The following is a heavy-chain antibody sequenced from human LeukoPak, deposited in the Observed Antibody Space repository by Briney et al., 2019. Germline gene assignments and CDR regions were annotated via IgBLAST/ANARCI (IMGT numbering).Heavy chain of an antibody. D-gene: IGHD3-10*01. Sequence: SETLSLTCTVSGGSINGYYWSWIRQPPGKGLEWIGYIYYTGSTHYNPSLKSRVTISVDTSKNQFSLKLSSVTAADTAVYYCARETPGYYYGSGSYNRAFDIWGQGTMVTVSS. CDR1: GGSINGYY. CDR2: IYYTGST. V-gene: IGHV4-59*01. J-gene: IGHJ3*02. CDR3: ARETPGYYYGSGSYNRAFDI.